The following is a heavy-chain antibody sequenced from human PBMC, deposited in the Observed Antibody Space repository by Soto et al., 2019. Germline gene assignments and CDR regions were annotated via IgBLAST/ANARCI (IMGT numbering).Heavy chain of an antibody. V-gene: IGHV1-69*02. J-gene: IGHJ6*02. Sequence: QVQLVQSGAEVKKPGSSVKVSCKASGGTFSSYTISWVRQAPGQGLEWLGRIIPILGIANYAQKFQGRVTIAEDKATSTADMERSSLRSEDTAVYYCAGRMSSGYYYGMDVWGQGTTVTVSS. CDR1: GGTFSSYT. CDR2: IIPILGIA. CDR3: AGRMSSGYYYGMDV. D-gene: IGHD3-10*01.